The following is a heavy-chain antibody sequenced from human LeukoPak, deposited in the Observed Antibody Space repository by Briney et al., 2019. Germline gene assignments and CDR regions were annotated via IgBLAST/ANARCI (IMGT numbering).Heavy chain of an antibody. J-gene: IGHJ4*02. Sequence: GASVKVSCKASGYTFSTYGISWVRQAPGQGLEWMGWISAYNGNTNYAQKLQGRVTMTTDTSTSTAYMELRSLRSDDTAVYYCARDGAYYGSGSYHYWGQGTLVTVSS. D-gene: IGHD3-10*01. V-gene: IGHV1-18*01. CDR2: ISAYNGNT. CDR1: GYTFSTYG. CDR3: ARDGAYYGSGSYHY.